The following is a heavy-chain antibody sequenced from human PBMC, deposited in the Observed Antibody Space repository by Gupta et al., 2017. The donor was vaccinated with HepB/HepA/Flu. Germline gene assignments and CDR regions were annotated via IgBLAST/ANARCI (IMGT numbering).Heavy chain of an antibody. Sequence: EVHLVDSGGDIVEPGRSLRLSCAASGFNFGDYAMSWFRQAPGKGLEWVGFIRSSTYGGSTKYAASVRDRFTISRDDSKSITYLQMDSLXSXDTAMYXCAREAGYGFFDPWGQGTLVSVSS. CDR3: AREAGYGFFDP. CDR2: IRSSTYGGST. D-gene: IGHD3-10*01. CDR1: GFNFGDYA. V-gene: IGHV3-49*03. J-gene: IGHJ5*02.